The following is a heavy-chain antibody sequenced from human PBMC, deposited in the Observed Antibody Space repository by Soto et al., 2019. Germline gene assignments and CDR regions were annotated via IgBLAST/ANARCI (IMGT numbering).Heavy chain of an antibody. CDR3: ARTLAAYGDFDL. J-gene: IGHJ4*02. CDR1: GFTFNSYG. CDR2: IWSDGTNK. Sequence: QEHLVESGGGVVQPGTSLRLSCAASGFTFNSYGIHWVRQAPGKGLEWVAVIWSDGTNKDYADSVKGRFTISRDNSKNQAFLQMNSVRADGAGVYYCARTLAAYGDFDLWGRGTLITVSS. V-gene: IGHV3-33*01. D-gene: IGHD3-10*01.